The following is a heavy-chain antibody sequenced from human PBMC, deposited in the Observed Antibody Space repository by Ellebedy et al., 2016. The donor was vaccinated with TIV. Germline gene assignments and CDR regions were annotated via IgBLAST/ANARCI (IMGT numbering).Heavy chain of an antibody. CDR2: IHHSGST. Sequence: MPSETLSLTCAVHGGSLSSDYWSGLRQSPEKGMEWIGEIHHSGSTSYHPSLKSRVSISVDTPKKQFSLKLSSVTAADTAVYYCARAFQYSSGWAFDYWGQGTLVTVSS. CDR3: ARAFQYSSGWAFDY. V-gene: IGHV4-34*01. D-gene: IGHD6-19*01. CDR1: GGSLSSDY. J-gene: IGHJ4*02.